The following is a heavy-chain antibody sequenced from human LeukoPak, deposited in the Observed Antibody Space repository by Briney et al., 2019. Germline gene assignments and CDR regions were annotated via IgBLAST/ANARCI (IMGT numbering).Heavy chain of an antibody. V-gene: IGHV3-74*01. CDR2: INSDGSWT. D-gene: IGHD2/OR15-2a*01. CDR3: VSFYETY. J-gene: IGHJ4*02. Sequence: GGSLRLSCAASGNYWMHWVRQAPGKGLVWVTHINSDGSWTSYADSVKGRFTISKDNAKNTVYLQMNSLRAEDTAVYYCVSFYETYWGRGTLVTVSS. CDR1: GNYW.